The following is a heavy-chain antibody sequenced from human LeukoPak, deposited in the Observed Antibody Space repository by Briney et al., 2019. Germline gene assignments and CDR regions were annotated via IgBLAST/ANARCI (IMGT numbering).Heavy chain of an antibody. J-gene: IGHJ4*02. Sequence: ASVKVSCKTSGYTFNKYAIHWVRQAPGQGLEWMGWINAGNGYTKYSQKFQGRVTITRDTSARTTYMELSSLRSEDTAVYYCAREATGSWYVDYWGQGTLVTVSS. CDR1: GYTFNKYA. D-gene: IGHD6-13*01. CDR3: AREATGSWYVDY. CDR2: INAGNGYT. V-gene: IGHV1-3*01.